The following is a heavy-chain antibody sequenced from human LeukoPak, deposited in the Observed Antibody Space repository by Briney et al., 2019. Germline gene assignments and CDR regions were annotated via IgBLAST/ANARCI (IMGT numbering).Heavy chain of an antibody. CDR2: ISSNGGST. D-gene: IGHD4-17*01. J-gene: IGHJ4*02. CDR3: AKDQQAYGDYADFDY. CDR1: GFTFSSYA. Sequence: GGSLRLSCAASGFTFSSYAMHWVRQAPGKGLEYVSAISSNGGSTYYANSVKGRFTISRDNSKNTLYLQMGSLRAEDMAVYYCAKDQQAYGDYADFDYWGQGTLVTVSS. V-gene: IGHV3-64*01.